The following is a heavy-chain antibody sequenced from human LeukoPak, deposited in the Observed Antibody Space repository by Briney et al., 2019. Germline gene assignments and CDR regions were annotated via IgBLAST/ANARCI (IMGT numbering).Heavy chain of an antibody. V-gene: IGHV1-2*02. CDR3: ARDRLWFGEYQGPVFDY. CDR2: INLNSGGT. J-gene: IGHJ4*02. D-gene: IGHD3-10*01. Sequence: ASVKVSCKASGYTFTGYYMHWVRQAPGQGLEWMGWINLNSGGTNYAQKFQGRVTMTRDTSISTAYMELSRLRSDDTAVYYCARDRLWFGEYQGPVFDYWGQGTLVTVSS. CDR1: GYTFTGYY.